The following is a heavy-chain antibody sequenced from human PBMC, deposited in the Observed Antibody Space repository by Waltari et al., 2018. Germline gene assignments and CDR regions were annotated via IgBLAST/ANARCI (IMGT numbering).Heavy chain of an antibody. Sequence: DVQVVESGGGLVQPGGSLTLSCAASEFTSANHYMNWVRQAPGKGREWVGLSRNRARSFTTDDAASVEGRVAISRDDSKNSLYLQMNSLKTEDTAVYYCVRDKQGGYFDYWGQGTLVTVSS. J-gene: IGHJ4*02. V-gene: IGHV3-72*01. CDR2: SRNRARSFTT. CDR1: EFTSANHY. D-gene: IGHD3-16*01. CDR3: VRDKQGGYFDY.